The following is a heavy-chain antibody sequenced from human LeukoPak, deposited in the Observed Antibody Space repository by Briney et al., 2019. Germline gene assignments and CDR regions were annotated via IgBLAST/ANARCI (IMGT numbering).Heavy chain of an antibody. CDR1: GFSFSIYS. D-gene: IGHD3-9*01. CDR3: ARDISPFDWLSLLDY. J-gene: IGHJ4*02. V-gene: IGHV3-48*01. Sequence: PGGSLRLSCVASGFSFSIYSMNWVRQAPGKGLEWLSYISSSSSVYYADSVKGRFTISRDNAKNLLYLQMNSLTAEDTAVYFCARDISPFDWLSLLDYWGQGTLVTVSS. CDR2: ISSSSSV.